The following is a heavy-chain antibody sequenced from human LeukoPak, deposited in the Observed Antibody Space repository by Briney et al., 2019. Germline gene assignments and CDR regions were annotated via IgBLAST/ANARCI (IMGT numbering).Heavy chain of an antibody. Sequence: GESLKISCKGSGYSFTNYWIGWVRQMPGKGLEWMGIIDPGDSDTRYSPSFQGQVTISADKSISPAYLQWSSLKASDTAMYYCARLPPPMIRGVFDYWGQGTLITVSS. D-gene: IGHD3-10*01. CDR1: GYSFTNYW. CDR3: ARLPPPMIRGVFDY. V-gene: IGHV5-51*01. J-gene: IGHJ4*02. CDR2: IDPGDSDT.